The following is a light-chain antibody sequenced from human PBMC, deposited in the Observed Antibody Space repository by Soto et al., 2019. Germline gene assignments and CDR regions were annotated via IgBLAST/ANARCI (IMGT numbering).Light chain of an antibody. J-gene: IGLJ1*01. CDR2: GNS. Sequence: QSVLTQPPSVSGAPGQRVTISCTGSSSNIGAGYDVHWYQQLPGTAPKLLIYGNSNRPSGVPDRFSGSKSGTSASLAITGLQAEDEADYYCQSYDSILSGDVFGTGTQLTVL. V-gene: IGLV1-40*01. CDR1: SSNIGAGYD. CDR3: QSYDSILSGDV.